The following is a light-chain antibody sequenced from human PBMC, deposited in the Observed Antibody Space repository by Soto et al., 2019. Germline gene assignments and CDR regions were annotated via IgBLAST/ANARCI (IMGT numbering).Light chain of an antibody. V-gene: IGKV3-15*01. J-gene: IGKJ1*01. Sequence: IVMTQSPDTLSVSPGERATLYCRTSQTFNSNLALYQHKPGQSPRLLIYGASTRATTTPGRFSGSGSGTEFTLTISSLQSEDFAVYFCYQYNNWPTFGQGTKVDI. CDR1: QTFNSN. CDR3: YQYNNWPT. CDR2: GAS.